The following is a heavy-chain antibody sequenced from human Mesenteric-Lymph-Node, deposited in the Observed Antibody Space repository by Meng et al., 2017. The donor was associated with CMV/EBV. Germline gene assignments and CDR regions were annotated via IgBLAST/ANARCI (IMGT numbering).Heavy chain of an antibody. Sequence: GGSLRLSCAASGFNFGEYAMSWVRQAPGKGLEWVGFIRNKAYGATTEYAASVKGRFTISRDDSRSVAYLQMDNPKSEDSALYYCASLITIFGVGGDYWGQGTLVTVSS. D-gene: IGHD3-3*01. CDR3: ASLITIFGVGGDY. CDR2: IRNKAYGATT. J-gene: IGHJ4*02. V-gene: IGHV3-49*04. CDR1: GFNFGEYA.